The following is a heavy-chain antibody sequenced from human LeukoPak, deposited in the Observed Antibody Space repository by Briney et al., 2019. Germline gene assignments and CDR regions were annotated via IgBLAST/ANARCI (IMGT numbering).Heavy chain of an antibody. CDR2: IYYSGST. CDR1: GASISSYY. V-gene: IGHV4-59*01. CDR3: ARVRRLDTAMTPYFDH. D-gene: IGHD4-23*01. J-gene: IGHJ4*02. Sequence: PSETLSLTCTVSGASISSYYWSWIRQTPGKGLEWIGYIYYSGSTNYNPSLKRRVTISVDTSKTQFSLRLSSVTAADTAVYYCARVRRLDTAMTPYFDHWGQGTQVTVSS.